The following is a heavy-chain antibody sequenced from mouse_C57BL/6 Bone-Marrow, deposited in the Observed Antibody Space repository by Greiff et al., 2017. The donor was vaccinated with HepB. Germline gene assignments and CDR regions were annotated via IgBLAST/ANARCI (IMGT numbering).Heavy chain of an antibody. CDR2: ISSGGSYT. V-gene: IGHV5-6*01. CDR3: ARPYYYWFAY. J-gene: IGHJ3*01. CDR1: GFTFSSYG. D-gene: IGHD1-1*01. Sequence: VQLKESGGDLVKPGGSLKLSCAASGFTFSSYGMSWVRQTPDKRLEWVATISSGGSYTYYPDSVKGRFTISRDNAKNTLYLQMSSLKSEDTAMYYCARPYYYWFAYWGQGTLVTVSA.